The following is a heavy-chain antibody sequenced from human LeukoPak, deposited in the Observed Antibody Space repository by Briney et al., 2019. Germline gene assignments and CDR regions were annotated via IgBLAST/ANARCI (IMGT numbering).Heavy chain of an antibody. CDR3: ANGGLFDY. CDR1: GFTFSSYD. Sequence: AGGSLRLSCAASGFTFSSYDMSWVRQAPGKGPEWVSVISGSGGSTYYADSVKGRFTISRDNSKNTLYLQMNSLRAEDTAVYYCANGGLFDYWGQGTLVTVSS. V-gene: IGHV3-23*01. CDR2: ISGSGGST. J-gene: IGHJ4*02. D-gene: IGHD3-10*01.